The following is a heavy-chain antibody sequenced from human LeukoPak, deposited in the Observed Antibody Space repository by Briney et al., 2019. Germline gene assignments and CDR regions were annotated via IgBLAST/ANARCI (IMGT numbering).Heavy chain of an antibody. V-gene: IGHV3-74*01. CDR3: ARGSAVTANNFDF. CDR2: INSDGSST. D-gene: IGHD4-11*01. Sequence: GGSLRLSCAASGFTFSSYWMHWVRQAPGKGLVWVSRINSDGSSTSYADSVKGRFTISRDNAKNSLYLQMNSLRAEDTAVYYCARGSAVTANNFDFWGQGTLVTVSS. CDR1: GFTFSSYW. J-gene: IGHJ4*02.